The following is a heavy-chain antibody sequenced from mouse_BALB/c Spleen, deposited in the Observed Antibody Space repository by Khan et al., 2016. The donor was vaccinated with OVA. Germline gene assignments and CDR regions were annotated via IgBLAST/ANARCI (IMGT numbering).Heavy chain of an antibody. CDR3: ARQPYYRYNIIDY. CDR1: GFSLTNYG. CDR2: ICSDGST. D-gene: IGHD2-12*01. V-gene: IGHV2-6-1*01. J-gene: IGHJ4*01. Sequence: VELVESGPGLVAPSQTLSITCTTSGFSLTNYGVHWVRQPPGKGLEWLVVICSDGSTTYYSALISRLTISKDNSKSQVFLKMNSLQTDDTAMYFCARQPYYRYNIIDYWGQGTSVTVSS.